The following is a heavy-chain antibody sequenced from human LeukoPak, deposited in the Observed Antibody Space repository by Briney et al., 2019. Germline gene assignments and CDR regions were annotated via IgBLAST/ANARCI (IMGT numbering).Heavy chain of an antibody. Sequence: GGSLRLSCAASGFTFSDYAMTWVRQAPGKGLEWVSGISGSGGSTYSADSVKGRFTISRDNSKNTLYLQMDSLRVEDTAVYYCAKDRDRLRGINWYFDLWGRGALVTVSS. J-gene: IGHJ2*01. CDR3: AKDRDRLRGINWYFDL. CDR1: GFTFSDYA. V-gene: IGHV3-23*01. CDR2: ISGSGGST. D-gene: IGHD3-10*01.